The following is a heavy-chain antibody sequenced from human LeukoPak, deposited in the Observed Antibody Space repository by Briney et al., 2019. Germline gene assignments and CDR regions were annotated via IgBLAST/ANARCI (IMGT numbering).Heavy chain of an antibody. D-gene: IGHD3-22*01. V-gene: IGHV1-46*01. CDR2: INPSGGST. CDR1: GYTFTSYY. CDR3: ARDLWDTYYYDNSHDAFGI. Sequence: ASVKVSCKASGYTFTSYYMHWVRQAPGQGLEWMGIINPSGGSTSYAQKFQGRVTMTRDMSTSTVYMELSSLRSEDTAVYYCARDLWDTYYYDNSHDAFGIWGQGTMVTVSS. J-gene: IGHJ3*02.